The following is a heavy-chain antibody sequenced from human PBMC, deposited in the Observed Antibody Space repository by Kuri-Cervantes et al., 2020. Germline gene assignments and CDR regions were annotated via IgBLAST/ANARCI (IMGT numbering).Heavy chain of an antibody. CDR1: GFTFSSYS. D-gene: IGHD1-26*01. Sequence: GGSLRLSCAASGFTFSSYSMNWVRQAPGKGLEWVSYISSSSSTIYYADSVKGRFTISRDDSKSIAYLQMNSLKTEDTAVYYCTRGRGWELEPKDYWGQGTLVTVSS. J-gene: IGHJ4*02. CDR3: TRGRGWELEPKDY. V-gene: IGHV3-48*01. CDR2: ISSSSSTI.